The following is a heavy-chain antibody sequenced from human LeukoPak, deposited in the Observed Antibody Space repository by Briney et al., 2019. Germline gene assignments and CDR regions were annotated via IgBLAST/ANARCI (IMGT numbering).Heavy chain of an antibody. CDR2: INTDGSST. CDR1: GFTFSSYW. J-gene: IGHJ5*02. Sequence: GGSLRPSCAASGFTFSSYWMHWVRQAPGKGLVWVSRINTDGSSTSYADSVKGRFTISRDNAKNTLYLQMNSLRAGDTAVYYCARVNHYYGSGSRQGFDPWGQGTLVTVSS. D-gene: IGHD3-10*01. CDR3: ARVNHYYGSGSRQGFDP. V-gene: IGHV3-74*01.